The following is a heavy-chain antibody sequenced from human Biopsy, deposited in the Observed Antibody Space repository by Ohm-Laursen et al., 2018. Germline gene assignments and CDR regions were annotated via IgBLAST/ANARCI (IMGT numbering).Heavy chain of an antibody. CDR1: GFNFDDFA. CDR2: ISWNSGRI. D-gene: IGHD5-24*01. Sequence: SLRLSCAASGFNFDDFAMHWVRQTPGKGLGWVSGISWNSGRIAYADSAKGRFTISRDNAKNSLYLQMNSLRAEDTALYYCAKGQAPDGYNYAFDIWGQGTMLTVSS. V-gene: IGHV3-9*01. J-gene: IGHJ3*02. CDR3: AKGQAPDGYNYAFDI.